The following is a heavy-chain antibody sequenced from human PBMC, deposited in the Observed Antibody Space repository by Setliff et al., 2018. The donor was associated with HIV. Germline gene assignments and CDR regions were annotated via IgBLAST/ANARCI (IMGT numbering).Heavy chain of an antibody. CDR2: IYSGDDGT. Sequence: GGSLRLSFAASGFTFSDYAMTWVCQAPGKGLEWVSAIYSGDDGTFYADSVKGRFTISRDDSRDTLYLQMNSLRAEDTAIYFCAKNPSLSYTSGWYYFDFWGQGTQVTVSS. J-gene: IGHJ4*02. CDR3: AKNPSLSYTSGWYYFDF. CDR1: GFTFSDYA. V-gene: IGHV3-23*03. D-gene: IGHD6-19*01.